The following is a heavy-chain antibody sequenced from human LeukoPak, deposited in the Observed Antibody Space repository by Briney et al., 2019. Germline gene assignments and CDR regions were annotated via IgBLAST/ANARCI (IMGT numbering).Heavy chain of an antibody. J-gene: IGHJ5*02. D-gene: IGHD3-22*01. CDR2: IYTSGST. CDR1: GGSISSYY. Sequence: SETLSLTCTVSGGSISSYYWSWIRQPAGKGLKWIGRIYTSGSTNYNPSLKSRVTMSVDTSKNQFSLKLSSVTAADTAVYYCARDMVADSSGYDRGWFDPWGQGTLVTVSS. V-gene: IGHV4-4*07. CDR3: ARDMVADSSGYDRGWFDP.